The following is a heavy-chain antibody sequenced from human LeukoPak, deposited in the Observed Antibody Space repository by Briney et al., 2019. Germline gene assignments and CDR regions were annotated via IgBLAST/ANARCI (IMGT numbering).Heavy chain of an antibody. D-gene: IGHD4-17*01. Sequence: GASVKVSCKVSGYTLTELSMHWVRQAPGKGLEWMGGFDPEDGETIYAQKFQGRATMTEDTSTDTAYMELSSLRSEDTAVYYCATSVSTTVSYGMDVWGQGTTVTVSS. J-gene: IGHJ6*02. CDR1: GYTLTELS. V-gene: IGHV1-24*01. CDR2: FDPEDGET. CDR3: ATSVSTTVSYGMDV.